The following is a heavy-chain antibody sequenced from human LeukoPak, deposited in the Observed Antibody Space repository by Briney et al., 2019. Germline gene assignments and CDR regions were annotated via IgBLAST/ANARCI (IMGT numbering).Heavy chain of an antibody. Sequence: SETLSLTCTVSGYSISSGYYWGWIRQPPGKGLEWIGSIYHSGSTYYNPSLKSRVTISVETSKNQFSLKLSSVTAADTAVYYCARDQGYCSSTSCYTAGVWFDPWGQGTLVTVSS. J-gene: IGHJ5*02. CDR1: GYSISSGYY. D-gene: IGHD2-2*02. CDR2: IYHSGST. V-gene: IGHV4-38-2*02. CDR3: ARDQGYCSSTSCYTAGVWFDP.